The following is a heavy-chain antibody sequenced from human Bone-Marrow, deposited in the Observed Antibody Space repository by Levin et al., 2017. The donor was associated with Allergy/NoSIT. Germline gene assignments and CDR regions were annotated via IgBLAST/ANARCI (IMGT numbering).Heavy chain of an antibody. CDR2: IPYDGLYI. CDR3: ARDGVGSPHTFDH. CDR1: GFVFSRNL. Sequence: GESLKISCAASGFVFSRNLMHWVRQAPGKGLEWVALIPYDGLYIETADSVKGRFTISRDNSQSRLFLHMSGLTVEDTAVYYCARDGVGSPHTFDHWGQGTQVTVST. J-gene: IGHJ4*02. D-gene: IGHD2-15*01. V-gene: IGHV3-30*03.